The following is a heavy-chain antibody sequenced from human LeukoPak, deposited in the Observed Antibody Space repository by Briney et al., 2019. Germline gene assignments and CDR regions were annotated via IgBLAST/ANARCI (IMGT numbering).Heavy chain of an antibody. CDR1: GNIFTSYG. Sequence: ASVRVSCKASGNIFTSYGIGWVRQAPGQGLEWMGLINPRGGTTNFPQKFQGRVTMTRDTSTSTVYMELSSLRSEDTAIYYCARDRTHYYESSGYYSRWEYWGQGTLVTVSS. V-gene: IGHV1-46*01. CDR3: ARDRTHYYESSGYYSRWEY. J-gene: IGHJ4*02. CDR2: INPRGGTT. D-gene: IGHD3-22*01.